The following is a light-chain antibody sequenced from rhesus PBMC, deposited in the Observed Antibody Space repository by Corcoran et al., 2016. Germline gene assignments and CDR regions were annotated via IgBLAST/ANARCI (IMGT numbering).Light chain of an antibody. J-gene: IGKJ1*01. CDR1: QNIYRN. Sequence: DIQMTQSPSALSASVGDRVTISCRASQNIYRNLAWYQQKPGKAPKLLIYAASSLQTGIPSRFSGSRSGTDFTLPISSLQPEDSAAYYCQHYYNHPRTFGQGTKVEV. V-gene: IGKV1-44*03. CDR3: QHYYNHPRT. CDR2: AAS.